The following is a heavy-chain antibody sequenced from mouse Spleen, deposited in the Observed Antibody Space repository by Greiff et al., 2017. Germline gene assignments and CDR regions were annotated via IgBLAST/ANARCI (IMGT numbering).Heavy chain of an antibody. V-gene: IGHV1-18*01. CDR3: ARWYGNYGGYAMDY. D-gene: IGHD2-10*02. J-gene: IGHJ4*01. CDR1: GYTFTDYN. Sequence: VQLQQSGPELVKPGASVKIPCKASGYTFTDYNMDWVKQSHGKSLEWIGDINPNNGGTIYNQKFKGKATLTVDKSSSTAYMELRSLTSEDTAVYYCARWYGNYGGYAMDYWGQGTSVTVSS. CDR2: INPNNGGT.